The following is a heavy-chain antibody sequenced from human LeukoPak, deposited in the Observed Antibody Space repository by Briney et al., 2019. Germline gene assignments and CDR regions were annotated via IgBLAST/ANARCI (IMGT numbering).Heavy chain of an antibody. CDR3: ARGSTGTSYYYYYYMDV. Sequence: ASVKVSCKASGYTFTNYYIHWVRQAPGQGLEWMGIINPSGGSTNYAQKFQGRVTMTTDTSTITVYMEVSSLRSEDTAVYYCARGSTGTSYYYYYYMDVWGKGTTVTVSS. V-gene: IGHV1-46*01. CDR1: GYTFTNYY. J-gene: IGHJ6*03. D-gene: IGHD1-1*01. CDR2: INPSGGST.